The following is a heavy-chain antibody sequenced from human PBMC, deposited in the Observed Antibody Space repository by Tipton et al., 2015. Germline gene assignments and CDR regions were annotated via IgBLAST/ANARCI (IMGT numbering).Heavy chain of an antibody. CDR3: ARGRGWRVFDY. Sequence: TLSLTCTVSGGSISSSSYYWGWIRQPPGKGLEWIGSISYSGSTYYNPSLKIRVTISVGSSKTHFSLNLSSVTAADTAVYFCARGRGWRVFDYWGQGTLVTVSS. V-gene: IGHV4-39*02. D-gene: IGHD3-10*01. CDR2: ISYSGST. J-gene: IGHJ4*02. CDR1: GGSISSSSYY.